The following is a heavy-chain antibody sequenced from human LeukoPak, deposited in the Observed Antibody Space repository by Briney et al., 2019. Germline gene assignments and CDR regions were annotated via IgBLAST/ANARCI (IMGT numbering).Heavy chain of an antibody. V-gene: IGHV3-30*02. Sequence: GGSLRLSCAASGFTFSSYGMHWVRQAPGKGLEWVAFIRYDGSNKYYADSVKGRFTISRDNSKNTLYLQMNSLRAEDTAVYYCARFIAAPYYFDYWGRGTLVTVSS. CDR2: IRYDGSNK. D-gene: IGHD6-13*01. CDR1: GFTFSSYG. CDR3: ARFIAAPYYFDY. J-gene: IGHJ4*02.